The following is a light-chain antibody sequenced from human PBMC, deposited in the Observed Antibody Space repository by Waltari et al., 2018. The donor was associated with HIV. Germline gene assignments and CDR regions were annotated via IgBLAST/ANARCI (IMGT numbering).Light chain of an antibody. Sequence: DIQMTQSPSSVSAFVGARVTITCRASQDIARWLAWYQQKPGKAPKLLIYAASSLHSGVPSRFSGNGSGTDFTLTISSLQPADSATYYCQQSKTFPLDFGQGSKLEI. CDR2: AAS. CDR3: QQSKTFPLD. J-gene: IGKJ2*01. CDR1: QDIARW. V-gene: IGKV1-12*01.